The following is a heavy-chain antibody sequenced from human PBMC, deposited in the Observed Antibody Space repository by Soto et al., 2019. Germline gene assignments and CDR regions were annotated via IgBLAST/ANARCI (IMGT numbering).Heavy chain of an antibody. CDR2: INPSGGST. CDR1: GYTFTSYY. D-gene: IGHD1-1*01. CDR3: ASMLGELERLDY. Sequence: QVQLVQSGAEVKKPGASVKVSCKASGYTFTSYYMHWVRQAPGQGLEWMGIINPSGGSTSYAQKFQGRVTTTRDTSTSTFYMELSSLRSEDTAVYYCASMLGELERLDYWGQGTLVTVSS. V-gene: IGHV1-46*03. J-gene: IGHJ4*02.